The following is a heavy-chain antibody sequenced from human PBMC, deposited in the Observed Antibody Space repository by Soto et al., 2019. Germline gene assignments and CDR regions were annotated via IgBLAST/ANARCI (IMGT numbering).Heavy chain of an antibody. D-gene: IGHD3-22*01. J-gene: IGHJ4*02. Sequence: QVQLVQSGAEVKKPGSSVKVSCKASGGTFSSYAISWVRQAPGQGLEWMGGSIPIFGTANYAQKFQGRVTITADKSTSTAYMELSSLRSEDTAVYYCARDLHPYYYDSSGYYSGDYWGQGTLVTVSS. V-gene: IGHV1-69*06. CDR3: ARDLHPYYYDSSGYYSGDY. CDR1: GGTFSSYA. CDR2: SIPIFGTA.